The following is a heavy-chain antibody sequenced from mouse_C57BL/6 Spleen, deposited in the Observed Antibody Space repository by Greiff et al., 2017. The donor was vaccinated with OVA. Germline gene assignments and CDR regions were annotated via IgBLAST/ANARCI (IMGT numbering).Heavy chain of an antibody. Sequence: QVQLQQPGAELVKPGASVKLSCKASGYTFTSYWMQWVKQRPGQGLEWIGEIDPSDSYTNYNQKFKGKATLTVDTSSSTAYMQLSSLTSEDSAVYYCARKSTMITRAMDYWGQGTSVTVSS. V-gene: IGHV1-50*01. CDR1: GYTFTSYW. D-gene: IGHD2-4*01. CDR2: IDPSDSYT. CDR3: ARKSTMITRAMDY. J-gene: IGHJ4*01.